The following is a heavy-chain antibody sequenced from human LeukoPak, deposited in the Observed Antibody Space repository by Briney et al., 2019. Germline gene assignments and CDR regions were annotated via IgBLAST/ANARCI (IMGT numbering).Heavy chain of an antibody. Sequence: GGSLRLSCTTSGFTFGDYAVNWVRQAPGKGLEWVSSISSSSSYIYYADSVKGRFTISRDNAKNSLYLQMNSLRAEDTAVYYCARDWGYYYYYGMDVWGQGTTVTVSS. J-gene: IGHJ6*02. V-gene: IGHV3-21*01. D-gene: IGHD3-16*01. CDR3: ARDWGYYYYYGMDV. CDR2: ISSSSSYI. CDR1: GFTFGDYA.